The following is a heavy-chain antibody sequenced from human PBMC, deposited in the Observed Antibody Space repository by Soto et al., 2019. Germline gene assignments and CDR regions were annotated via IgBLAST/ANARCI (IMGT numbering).Heavy chain of an antibody. CDR1: SGSISSSNW. D-gene: IGHD4-17*01. J-gene: IGHJ4*02. Sequence: QVQLQESGPGLVKPSGTLSLTCAVSSGSISSSNWWSWVRQPPGKGLEWIGEIYHSGSTNYNPSLKRRVTISVDKSKNQCSLKLSSVTAADTAVYYCASVRTVTTNALGYFDYGGQGTLVTVSS. CDR3: ASVRTVTTNALGYFDY. CDR2: IYHSGST. V-gene: IGHV4-4*02.